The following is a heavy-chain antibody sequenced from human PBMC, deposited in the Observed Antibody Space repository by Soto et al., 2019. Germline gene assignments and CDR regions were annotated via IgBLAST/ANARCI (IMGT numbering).Heavy chain of an antibody. J-gene: IGHJ4*02. CDR1: GFTFSSYG. CDR2: IWYDGSNK. D-gene: IGHD1-1*01. Sequence: PGGSLRLSCAASGFTFSSYGMHWVRQAPGKGLEWVAVIWYDGSNKYYADSVKSRFTISRDNSKNTLYLQMNSLRAEDTAVYYCARDALGELEPPVNYFDYWGQGTLVTVSS. V-gene: IGHV3-33*01. CDR3: ARDALGELEPPVNYFDY.